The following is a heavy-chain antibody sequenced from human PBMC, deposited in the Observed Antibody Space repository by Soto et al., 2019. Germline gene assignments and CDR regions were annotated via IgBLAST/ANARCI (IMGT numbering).Heavy chain of an antibody. J-gene: IGHJ4*02. CDR3: ARGRRGYYKPPQLDY. CDR1: GGAFSGHY. Sequence: QVQLQQWGAGLLKPSETLSLTCAVYGGAFSGHYWSWIRQPPGKGLQWIGEINHSGSTNYNPSLKSRVTISVDTSKNQFSLKLSSVTAADTAVYYCARGRRGYYKPPQLDYWGQGTLVTVSS. CDR2: INHSGST. D-gene: IGHD3-22*01. V-gene: IGHV4-34*01.